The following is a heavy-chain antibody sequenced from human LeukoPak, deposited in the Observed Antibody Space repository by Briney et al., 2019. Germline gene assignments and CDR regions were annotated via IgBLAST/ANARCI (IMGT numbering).Heavy chain of an antibody. D-gene: IGHD1-1*01. J-gene: IGHJ4*02. CDR3: ARELPRSTTFLDY. V-gene: IGHV1-8*01. CDR1: GYTFTSYD. Sequence: ASVTVSCTASGYTFTSYDINWVRQATGQGLEWMGWMNPNSGNTGYAQKFQGRVTMTRNTSISTAYMELSSLRSEDTAVYYCARELPRSTTFLDYWGQGTLVTVSS. CDR2: MNPNSGNT.